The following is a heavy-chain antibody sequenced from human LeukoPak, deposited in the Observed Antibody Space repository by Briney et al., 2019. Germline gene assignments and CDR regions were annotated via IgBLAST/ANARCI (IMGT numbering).Heavy chain of an antibody. CDR2: ISAYNGNT. CDR3: ARSRGRWNDEDFDY. V-gene: IGHV1-18*01. J-gene: IGHJ4*02. Sequence: GASVKVSCKASGYTFTSYGLSWVRQASGQGLEWMGWISAYNGNTNYAQKLQGRVAMTTDTSTSTAYMELRSLRSDDTAVCYCARSRGRWNDEDFDYWGQGTLVTVSS. D-gene: IGHD1-1*01. CDR1: GYTFTSYG.